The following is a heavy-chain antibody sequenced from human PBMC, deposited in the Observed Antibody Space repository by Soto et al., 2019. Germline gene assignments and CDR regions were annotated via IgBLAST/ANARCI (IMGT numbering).Heavy chain of an antibody. J-gene: IGHJ4*01. Sequence: GGSLRLSCSASGFTFSDYAMHWVRQVPGKGLEYVSVIRSDGDRIYYADSVKGRFTISRDNSENTLFLQMNSLRPEDTAMYYCVKDHPALEYWGHGTLVTVSS. CDR3: VKDHPALEY. CDR2: IRSDGDRI. CDR1: GFTFSDYA. V-gene: IGHV3-64D*06.